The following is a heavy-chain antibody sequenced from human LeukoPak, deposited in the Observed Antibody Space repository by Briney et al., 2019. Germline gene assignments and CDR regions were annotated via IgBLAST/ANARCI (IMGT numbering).Heavy chain of an antibody. CDR1: GYTFTSYA. Sequence: ASVKVSCKASGYTFTSYAMNWVRQAPGQGLEWMGWINTNTGTPTYAQGFTGRFVFSLDTSVSTAYLQLSSLKAEDTAVYYCARGGPNRNYGNYFDYWGQGTLVTVSS. CDR3: ARGGPNRNYGNYFDY. V-gene: IGHV7-4-1*02. CDR2: INTNTGTP. D-gene: IGHD1-7*01. J-gene: IGHJ4*02.